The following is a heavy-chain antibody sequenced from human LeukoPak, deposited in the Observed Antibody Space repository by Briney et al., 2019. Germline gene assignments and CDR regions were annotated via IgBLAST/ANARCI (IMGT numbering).Heavy chain of an antibody. CDR1: GFTFSSYG. CDR3: AKDGSWNYVGYYCYYMDV. Sequence: GGSLRLSCAASGFTFSSYGMHWVRQAPGKGLEWVAFIRYDGSNKYYADSVKGRFTISRDNSKNTLYLQMNSLRAEDTAVYYCAKDGSWNYVGYYCYYMDVWGKGTTVTVSS. CDR2: IRYDGSNK. V-gene: IGHV3-30*02. J-gene: IGHJ6*03. D-gene: IGHD1-7*01.